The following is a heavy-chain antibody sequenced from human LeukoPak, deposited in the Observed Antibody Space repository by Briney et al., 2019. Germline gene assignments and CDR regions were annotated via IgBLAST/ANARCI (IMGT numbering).Heavy chain of an antibody. CDR1: GYTFTSYG. CDR2: TSVYNSNT. Sequence: GASVKVSCKASGYTFTSYGISWVRQAPGQGLEWMGWTSVYNSNTKYAQKLQGRVTMTTDISTSTAYMELRGLRSDDTAVYYCARDMVGLAADGNWFDPWGQGTLVTVSS. D-gene: IGHD6-13*01. V-gene: IGHV1-18*01. CDR3: ARDMVGLAADGNWFDP. J-gene: IGHJ5*02.